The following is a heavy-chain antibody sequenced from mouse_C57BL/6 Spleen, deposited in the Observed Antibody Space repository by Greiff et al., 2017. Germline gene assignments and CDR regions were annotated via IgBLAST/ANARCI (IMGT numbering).Heavy chain of an antibody. Sequence: EVMLVELGPGLAEPSLTLSLTCSVTGYSITSDYWNWYRRFPGNKLEEIGYISFSGSTYYNPSLKSRISLTRDTSTNQNYLQLHSVTTEDTDTYYCARSGAGYWYFDGWGTGATVTVSS. CDR3: ARSGAGYWYFDG. V-gene: IGHV3-8*01. D-gene: IGHD4-1*01. CDR1: GYSITSDY. J-gene: IGHJ1*03. CDR2: ISFSGST.